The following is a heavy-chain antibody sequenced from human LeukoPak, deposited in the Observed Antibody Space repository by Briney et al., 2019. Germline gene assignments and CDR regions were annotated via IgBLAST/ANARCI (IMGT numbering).Heavy chain of an antibody. CDR1: GFTFSSYA. D-gene: IGHD3-3*01. V-gene: IGHV3-23*01. Sequence: GGSLRLSCAASGFTFSSYAMSWVRQAPGKGLEWVSAISGSGGSTYYADSVKGRSPTSRDHSKNPLYLQMNSLRAEDTAVYYCAKGETNYDFWSGYYPPFGYWGQGTLVTVSS. CDR2: ISGSGGST. CDR3: AKGETNYDFWSGYYPPFGY. J-gene: IGHJ4*02.